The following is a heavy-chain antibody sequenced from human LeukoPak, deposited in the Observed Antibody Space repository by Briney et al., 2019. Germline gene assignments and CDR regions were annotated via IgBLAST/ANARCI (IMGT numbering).Heavy chain of an antibody. CDR3: AREGSSSGFFDY. V-gene: IGHV3-43*01. Sequence: GGSLRLSCAASGFTFDDYTSHWVRQAPGKGLEWVSLISWNGGSTFYGDSVRGRFTISRDNSKNSLYLQMNSMRTEDTALYFCAREGSSSGFFDYWGQGTLVTVSS. CDR2: ISWNGGST. J-gene: IGHJ4*02. D-gene: IGHD6-19*01. CDR1: GFTFDDYT.